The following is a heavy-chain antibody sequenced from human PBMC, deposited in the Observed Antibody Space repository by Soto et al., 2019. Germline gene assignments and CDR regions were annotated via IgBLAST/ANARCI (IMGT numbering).Heavy chain of an antibody. V-gene: IGHV4-59*01. J-gene: IGHJ5*02. CDR3: ARDCWFNYYHGSSGYVFGFGP. Sequence: PSDTLSLTCTVSGGSLSSYYWSWIRQPPGKGLEWIGYIYYSGSTNYNPSLKSRVTISVDTSKNQFSLKLSSVTAADTPVYYCARDCWFNYYHGSSGYVFGFGPRGQGNLGNVSS. CDR2: IYYSGST. CDR1: GGSLSSYY. D-gene: IGHD3-22*01.